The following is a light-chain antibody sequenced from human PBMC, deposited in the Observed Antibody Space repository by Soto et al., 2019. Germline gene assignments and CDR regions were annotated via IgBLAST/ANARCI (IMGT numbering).Light chain of an antibody. CDR2: GVS. CDR1: SSDIGAYNF. CDR3: SSYAGSNSYVV. V-gene: IGLV2-8*01. Sequence: QSALAQPPSASGSPGQSVSISCTGTSSDIGAYNFVSWYQQHPGKAPRLMIYGVSKRPSGVPDRFSGSKSGNTASLTVSGRQAEDEADYYCSSYAGSNSYVVFGGGTK. J-gene: IGLJ2*01.